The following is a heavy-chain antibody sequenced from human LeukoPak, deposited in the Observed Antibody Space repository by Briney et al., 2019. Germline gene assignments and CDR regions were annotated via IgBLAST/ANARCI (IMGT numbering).Heavy chain of an antibody. V-gene: IGHV3-7*03. Sequence: GGSLRLSCAASGFSFSSYWMSWVRQAPGKGLEWVANIKQDGSDKYYLTSVRGRFTISRDNAKNSLFLQMNSLRVEDTAVYYCAKCRSLSPAAAINYWGQGTLVTVSS. CDR1: GFSFSSYW. J-gene: IGHJ4*02. CDR2: IKQDGSDK. CDR3: AKCRSLSPAAAINY. D-gene: IGHD2-2*01.